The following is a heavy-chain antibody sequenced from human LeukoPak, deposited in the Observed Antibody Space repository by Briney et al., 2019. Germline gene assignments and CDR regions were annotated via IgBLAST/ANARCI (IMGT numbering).Heavy chain of an antibody. V-gene: IGHV6-1*01. CDR3: ASSIAVAGEYFDY. D-gene: IGHD6-19*01. Sequence: SQTLSLTCAISGDCVSSNSAAWNWIRQSPSRGLEWLGRTYYRSKWYNAYAVSVKSRITINPDTSKNQFSLQLNSVTPEDTAVYYCASSIAVAGEYFDYWGQRTLVTASS. CDR1: GDCVSSNSAA. J-gene: IGHJ4*02. CDR2: TYYRSKWYN.